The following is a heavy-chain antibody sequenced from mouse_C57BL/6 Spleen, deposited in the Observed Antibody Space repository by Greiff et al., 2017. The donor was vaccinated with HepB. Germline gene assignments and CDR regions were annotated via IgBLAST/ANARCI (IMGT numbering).Heavy chain of an antibody. CDR2: IYPGSGST. V-gene: IGHV1-55*01. CDR1: GYTFTSYW. J-gene: IGHJ4*01. Sequence: QVQLKQPGAELVKPGASVKMSCKASGYTFTSYWITWVKQRPGQGLEWIGDIYPGSGSTTYNEKFKSKATLTVDTSSSTAYMQLSSLTSEDSAVYYCARRRDDYDAMDYWGQGTSVTVSS. CDR3: ARRRDDYDAMDY.